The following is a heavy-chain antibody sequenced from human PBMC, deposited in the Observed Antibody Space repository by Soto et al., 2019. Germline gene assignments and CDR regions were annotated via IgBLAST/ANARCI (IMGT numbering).Heavy chain of an antibody. CDR2: IYYSGST. Sequence: QLQLQESGPGLVKPSETLSLTCTVSGGSISSSSYYWGWIRQPPGKGLEWIGSIYYSGSTYYNPALKSRVTISVDTSKNQFSLKLNSVTAADTAVYYCARNDTKENWFDPWGQGTLVTVSS. J-gene: IGHJ5*02. V-gene: IGHV4-39*01. D-gene: IGHD3-22*01. CDR3: ARNDTKENWFDP. CDR1: GGSISSSSYY.